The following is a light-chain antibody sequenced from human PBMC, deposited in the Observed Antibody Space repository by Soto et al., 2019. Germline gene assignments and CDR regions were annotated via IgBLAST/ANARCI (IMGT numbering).Light chain of an antibody. CDR1: QSISSN. CDR2: GAS. Sequence: EIVMTQSPATLSVSSGERATLSCRASQSISSNLAWYQQTPGQAPRLLIYGASTRATGVPARFSGSGSGTEFTLTNSRLQSEDFAVYYWQQYNNWPPLTFGGGTKVEIK. V-gene: IGKV3-15*01. J-gene: IGKJ4*01. CDR3: QQYNNWPPLT.